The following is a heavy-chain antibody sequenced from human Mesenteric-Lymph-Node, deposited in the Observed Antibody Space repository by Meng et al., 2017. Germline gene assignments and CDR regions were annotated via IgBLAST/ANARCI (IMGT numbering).Heavy chain of an antibody. Sequence: QGQLQQWGAGRLKPSETRSRTCAVHGGSFSGYYWSWIRQPPGKGLEWIGEINHSGSTNYNPSLKSRVTISVDTSKNQFSLKLSSVTAADTAVYYCARGGGNSWYIDYWGQGTLVTVSS. CDR1: GGSFSGYY. J-gene: IGHJ4*02. CDR3: ARGGGNSWYIDY. CDR2: INHSGST. V-gene: IGHV4-34*01. D-gene: IGHD6-13*01.